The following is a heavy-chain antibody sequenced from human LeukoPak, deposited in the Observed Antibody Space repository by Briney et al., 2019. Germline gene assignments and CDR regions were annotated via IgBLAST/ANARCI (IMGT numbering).Heavy chain of an antibody. Sequence: LETLSLTCTVSGSSVSNHWWIWIRQPAGKGLEWIGRISSRGYTNYNPSLKSRVAMSVDTSKNQFSLKLNSVTAADTAVYYCVRTMTREWGGWYDNDYWGRGTLVTVSS. CDR2: ISSRGYT. J-gene: IGHJ4*03. D-gene: IGHD6-19*01. V-gene: IGHV4-4*07. CDR1: GSSVSNHW. CDR3: VRTMTREWGGWYDNDY.